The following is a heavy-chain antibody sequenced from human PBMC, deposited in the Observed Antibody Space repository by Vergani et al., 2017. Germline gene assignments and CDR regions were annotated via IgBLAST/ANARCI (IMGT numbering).Heavy chain of an antibody. V-gene: IGHV4-39*01. CDR1: GASIRSSNYY. D-gene: IGHD6-19*01. J-gene: IGHJ5*02. Sequence: QLQLQESGPGLVKPSATLSLTCSVSGASIRSSNYYWGRIRQPPGTGLEWIASIYYSGSTYYNPSLKSRVTISVDTSKNQFSLKLSSVTAADTAVYFCAGHSTVEWLVKLGWIDPWGQGILVTVSS. CDR2: IYYSGST. CDR3: AGHSTVEWLVKLGWIDP.